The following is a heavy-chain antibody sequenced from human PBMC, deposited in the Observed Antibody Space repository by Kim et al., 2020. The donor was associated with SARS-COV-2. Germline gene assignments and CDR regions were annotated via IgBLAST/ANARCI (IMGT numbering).Heavy chain of an antibody. D-gene: IGHD3-22*01. CDR3: ARDRGGYDSSGYDYYYYGMDV. CDR2: IYHSGST. Sequence: SETLSLTCAVSGGSISSSNWWSLVRQPPGKGLEWIGEIYHSGSTNYNPSLKSRVTISVDKSKNQFSLKLSSVTAADTAVYYCARDRGGYDSSGYDYYYYGMDVWGQGTTVTVSS. J-gene: IGHJ6*02. CDR1: GGSISSSNW. V-gene: IGHV4-4*02.